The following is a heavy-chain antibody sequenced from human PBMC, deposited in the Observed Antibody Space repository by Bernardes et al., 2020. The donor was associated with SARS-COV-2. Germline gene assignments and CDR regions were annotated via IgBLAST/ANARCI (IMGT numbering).Heavy chain of an antibody. CDR2: FDPEDVET. CDR3: ATLFAVWGSYRPIDY. D-gene: IGHD3-16*02. J-gene: IGHJ4*02. V-gene: IGHV1-24*01. CDR1: GYTLTELS. Sequence: ASVKVSCMVSGYTLTELSMHWVRQAPGKGLEWMGGFDPEDVETIYAQKFQGRVTMTEDTSTDTAYMELSSLRSEDTAVYYCATLFAVWGSYRPIDYWGQGTLVTVSS.